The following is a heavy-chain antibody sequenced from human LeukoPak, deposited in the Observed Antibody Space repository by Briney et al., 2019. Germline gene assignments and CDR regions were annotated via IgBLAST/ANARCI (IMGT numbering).Heavy chain of an antibody. V-gene: IGHV3-23*01. CDR3: AKDTTEGAVAVTFDY. CDR2: ISGSGGST. J-gene: IGHJ4*02. CDR1: GSTFSSYA. D-gene: IGHD6-19*01. Sequence: GGSLRLSCAASGSTFSSYAMSWVRQAPGKGLEWVSAISGSGGSTYYADSVKGRFTISRDNSKNTLYLQMDSLRAEDTAVYYCAKDTTEGAVAVTFDYWGQGTLVTVSS.